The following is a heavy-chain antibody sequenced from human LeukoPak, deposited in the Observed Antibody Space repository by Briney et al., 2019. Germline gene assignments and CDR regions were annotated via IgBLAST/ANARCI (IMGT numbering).Heavy chain of an antibody. J-gene: IGHJ5*02. Sequence: ASVKVSCKASGYTFTSYGISWVRQAPGQGLEWMGWISAYNGNTNYAQKLQGRVTMTTDTSTSTAYMELRSLRSDDTAVYYCARVAQRGVIFYLFAPGGQGPLVTVFS. D-gene: IGHD3-16*02. CDR1: GYTFTSYG. CDR3: ARVAQRGVIFYLFAP. V-gene: IGHV1-18*01. CDR2: ISAYNGNT.